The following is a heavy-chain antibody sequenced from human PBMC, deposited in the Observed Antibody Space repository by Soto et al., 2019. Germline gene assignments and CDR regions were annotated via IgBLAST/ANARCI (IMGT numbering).Heavy chain of an antibody. CDR1: GGSFSGYY. CDR2: INHSGST. Sequence: QVQLQQWGAGLLKPSETLSLTCAVYGGSFSGYYWSWIRQPPGQGLEWIGEINHSGSTNYNPSLKSRVTISVDTYKNQFSLKLSSVTAADTAVYYCARGPLVATIEGYYFDYWGQGTLVTVSS. CDR3: ARGPLVATIEGYYFDY. J-gene: IGHJ4*02. V-gene: IGHV4-34*01. D-gene: IGHD5-12*01.